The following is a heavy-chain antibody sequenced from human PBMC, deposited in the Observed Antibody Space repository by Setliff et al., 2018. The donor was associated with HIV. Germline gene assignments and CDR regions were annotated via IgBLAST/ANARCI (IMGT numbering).Heavy chain of an antibody. J-gene: IGHJ6*02. CDR2: IHHSEYT. V-gene: IGHV4-4*02. CDR1: GGSISSDNW. D-gene: IGHD2-2*01. Sequence: PSETLSLTCAVSGGSISSDNWWTWVRQPPGKGLEWIGEIHHSEYTNYNASLKSRVSMSVDKSKNQFSLKLTSVTAADTAVYYCARGHCSGTNCYGVDYYGMDVWGQGTTVTVSS. CDR3: ARGHCSGTNCYGVDYYGMDV.